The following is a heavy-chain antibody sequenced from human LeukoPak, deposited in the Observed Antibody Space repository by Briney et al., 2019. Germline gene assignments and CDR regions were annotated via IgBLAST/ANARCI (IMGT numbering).Heavy chain of an antibody. CDR3: ARELDYDSSGYYLRGYWFDP. V-gene: IGHV3-48*03. D-gene: IGHD3-22*01. CDR2: ISSSGSTI. CDR1: GFTFSSYE. Sequence: GGSLRLSCVVSGFTFSSYEMNWVRQAPGKGLEWVSYISSSGSTIYYADSVKGRFTISRDNAKNSLYLQMNSLRAEDTAVYYCARELDYDSSGYYLRGYWFDPWGQGTLVTVSS. J-gene: IGHJ5*02.